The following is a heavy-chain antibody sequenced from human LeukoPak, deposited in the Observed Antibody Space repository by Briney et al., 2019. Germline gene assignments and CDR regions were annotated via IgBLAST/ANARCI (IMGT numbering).Heavy chain of an antibody. D-gene: IGHD3-10*01. V-gene: IGHV1-18*01. CDR3: ARDDNYGSGQPDD. J-gene: IGHJ4*02. CDR1: GYTFTSHG. Sequence: ASAKVSCKASGYTFTSHGISWVRQAPGQGLEWMGWISGYNGNTNYAQKFQGRVTMTTDTSTSTVYMELRSLRSDDTAVYYCARDDNYGSGQPDDWGQGTLVTVSS. CDR2: ISGYNGNT.